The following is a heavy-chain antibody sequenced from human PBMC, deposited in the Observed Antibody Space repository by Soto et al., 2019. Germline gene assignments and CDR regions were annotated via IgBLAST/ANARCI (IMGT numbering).Heavy chain of an antibody. CDR1: GFTFSSYS. V-gene: IGHV3-21*01. J-gene: IGHJ4*02. D-gene: IGHD6-19*01. CDR3: ARDLGSGWYQEDY. CDR2: ISSSSSYI. Sequence: PGGSLRLSCAASGFTFSSYSMNWVRQAPGKGLEWVSSISSSSSYIYYADSVKGRFTISRDNAKNSLYLQMNSLRAEDTAVYYCARDLGSGWYQEDYWGQGTLVTVSS.